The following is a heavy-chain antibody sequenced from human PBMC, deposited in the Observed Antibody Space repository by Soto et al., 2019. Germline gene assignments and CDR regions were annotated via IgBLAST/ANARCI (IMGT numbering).Heavy chain of an antibody. D-gene: IGHD3-10*01. CDR2: ISAYNGNT. Sequence: QVQLVKSGAEVKKPGASVKVSCKASGYTFTSYAISWVRQAPGQGLEWMGWISAYNGNTNYVQKLKGRATITTDTPTTTAYMELRTLRSDDTAVYYCARSGSPAGYWGQGTLVTVSS. CDR1: GYTFTSYA. CDR3: ARSGSPAGY. J-gene: IGHJ4*02. V-gene: IGHV1-18*01.